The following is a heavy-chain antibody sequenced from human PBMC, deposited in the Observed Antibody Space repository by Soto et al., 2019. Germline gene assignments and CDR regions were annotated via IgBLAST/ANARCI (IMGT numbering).Heavy chain of an antibody. CDR3: ARVWTYYYDSSGYSGNHNWFDP. J-gene: IGHJ5*02. CDR1: GYTFTSYG. Sequence: ASVKVSCKASGYTFTSYGISWVRQAPGQGLEWMGWISAYNGNTNYAQKLQGRVTMTTGTSTSTAYMELRSLRSDDTAVYYCARVWTYYYDSSGYSGNHNWFDPWGQGTLVT. V-gene: IGHV1-18*04. CDR2: ISAYNGNT. D-gene: IGHD3-22*01.